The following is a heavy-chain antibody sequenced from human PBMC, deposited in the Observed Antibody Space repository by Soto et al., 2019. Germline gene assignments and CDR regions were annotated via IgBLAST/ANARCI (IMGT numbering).Heavy chain of an antibody. CDR1: GGTFSSYS. CDR3: ASLITYYDFWSGYPPNMDV. J-gene: IGHJ6*02. V-gene: IGHV1-69*06. D-gene: IGHD3-3*01. CDR2: IIPIFGTA. Sequence: SVKVSCKASGGTFSSYSISWVRQAPGQGLEWMVGIIPIFGTANYAQKFQGRVTITADKSTSTAYMELSSLRSEDTAVYYCASLITYYDFWSGYPPNMDVWGQGTTVTVSS.